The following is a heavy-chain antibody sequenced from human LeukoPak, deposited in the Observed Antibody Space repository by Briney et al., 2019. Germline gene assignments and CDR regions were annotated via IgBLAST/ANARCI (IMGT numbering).Heavy chain of an antibody. CDR3: ARASIAAASYYLDY. D-gene: IGHD6-13*01. J-gene: IGHJ4*02. V-gene: IGHV3-53*04. CDR2: IYGGGST. Sequence: PGGSLRLSCAASGFNVSTNYLSWVRQAPGKGLECVSVIYGGGSTNYADSVKGRFTISRHNSKNTLYLQMNSLRTEDTAVYYCARASIAAASYYLDYWGQGSLVTVSS. CDR1: GFNVSTNY.